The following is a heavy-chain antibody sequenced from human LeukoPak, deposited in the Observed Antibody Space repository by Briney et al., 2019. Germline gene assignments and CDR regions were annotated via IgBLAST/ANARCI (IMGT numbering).Heavy chain of an antibody. CDR1: GFTFTGYY. CDR3: ARNYEWQQLILGAFDI. J-gene: IGHJ3*02. D-gene: IGHD6-13*01. V-gene: IGHV1-2*02. CDR2: INPNSGDT. Sequence: ASVTVSCKASGFTFTGYYIHWVRQAPGQGLEWMGWINPNSGDTNFAQKFQGRVTMTRETSISTAYMELTRLRSDDTAVYYCARNYEWQQLILGAFDIWGQGTMVTVSS.